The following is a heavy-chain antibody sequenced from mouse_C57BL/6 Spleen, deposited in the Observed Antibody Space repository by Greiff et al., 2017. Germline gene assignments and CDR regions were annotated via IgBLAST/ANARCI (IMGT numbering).Heavy chain of an antibody. CDR1: GFTFSSYA. CDR3: ARSLIWYFDV. Sequence: EVKVVESGGGLVKPGGSLKLSCAASGFTFSSYAMSWVRQTPEKRLEWVATISDGGSYTYYPDNVKGRFTISRDNAKNNLYLQMSHLKSEDTAMYYCARSLIWYFDVWGTGTTVTVSS. V-gene: IGHV5-4*03. J-gene: IGHJ1*03. CDR2: ISDGGSYT.